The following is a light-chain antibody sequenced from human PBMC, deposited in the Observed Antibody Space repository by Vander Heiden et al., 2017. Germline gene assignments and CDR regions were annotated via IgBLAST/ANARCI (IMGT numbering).Light chain of an antibody. CDR1: SGSIANNY. Sequence: NFMLTQPPSVSESPGNPVTLACTRSSGSIANNYVQCYQPRPCRSPTTVIYEDNQRPSWVPDRFSGSIDSSSNSASLTISGLKTEDEADYYCQSYDSSNVVVGGGTKLTVL. CDR3: QSYDSSNVV. V-gene: IGLV6-57*01. J-gene: IGLJ2*01. CDR2: EDN.